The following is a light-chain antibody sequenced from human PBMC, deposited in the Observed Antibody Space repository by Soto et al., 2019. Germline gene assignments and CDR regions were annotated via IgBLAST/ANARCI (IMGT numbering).Light chain of an antibody. CDR2: DSS. V-gene: IGKV3-11*01. J-gene: IGKJ1*01. CDR3: QQRGDWPRT. CDR1: QSFSNN. Sequence: EIVLTQSPATLSLSPGERATLSCRASQSFSNNLAWYQQKPGQAPRLLIYDSSTRATGIPPQFSGSGSGTDFTPTISSLEPADVAVYYCQQRGDWPRTVGQGTKVEIK.